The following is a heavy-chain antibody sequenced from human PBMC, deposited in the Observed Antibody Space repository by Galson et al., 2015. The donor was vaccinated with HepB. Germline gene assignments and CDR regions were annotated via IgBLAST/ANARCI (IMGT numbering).Heavy chain of an antibody. CDR1: GFTFNIYP. Sequence: LRLSCAASGFTFNIYPMHWVRQAPGKGLEWVAIISYDGSNEFYADSVKGRFTISRDNSKNTLYLQMNSLRTEDTAVYYCAKDLRHYYYDSSGYWGNWIDPWGQGALVTVSS. J-gene: IGHJ5*02. V-gene: IGHV3-30-3*01. D-gene: IGHD3-22*01. CDR3: AKDLRHYYYDSSGYWGNWIDP. CDR2: ISYDGSNE.